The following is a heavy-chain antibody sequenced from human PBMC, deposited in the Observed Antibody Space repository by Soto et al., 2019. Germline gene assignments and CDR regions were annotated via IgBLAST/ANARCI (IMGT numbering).Heavy chain of an antibody. CDR3: ARERKAVYWSGYSYVC. CDR2: ISSSSSTV. V-gene: IGHV3-11*01. D-gene: IGHD3-3*01. CDR1: GFTFNDYY. Sequence: PGGSLRLSCAASGFTFNDYYMSWIRQAPGKGLEVVSSISSSSSTVYYADSVKGRVTVSRDNAKNSLFLHMNNLRAEDTALYYCARERKAVYWSGYSYVCWGQGTLVTVSS. J-gene: IGHJ4*02.